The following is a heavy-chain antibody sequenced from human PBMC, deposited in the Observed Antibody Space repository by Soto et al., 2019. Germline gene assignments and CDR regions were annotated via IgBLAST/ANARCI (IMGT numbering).Heavy chain of an antibody. V-gene: IGHV1-69*13. CDR2: IIPIFGTA. CDR3: ARGYYYDSSGVTNWFDP. J-gene: IGHJ5*02. Sequence: RASVKVSCKASGGTFSSCAISWVRQARGQGLEWMGGIIPIFGTANYAQKFQGRVTITADESTSTAYMELSSLRSEDTAVYYCARGYYYDSSGVTNWFDPWGQGTLVTVSS. CDR1: GGTFSSCA. D-gene: IGHD3-22*01.